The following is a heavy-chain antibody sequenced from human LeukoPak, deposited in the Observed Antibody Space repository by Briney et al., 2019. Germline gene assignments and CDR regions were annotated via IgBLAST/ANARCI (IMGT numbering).Heavy chain of an antibody. CDR1: GGSISSSNW. V-gene: IGHV4-4*02. J-gene: IGHJ3*02. CDR2: IYHSGST. CDR3: ARSRGDYDYIWGSYRPDAFDI. Sequence: SETLSLTCAVSGGSISSSNWWSWVRQPPGKGLEWIGEIYHSGSTNYNPSLKSRVTISVDKSKNQFSLRLSSVTAADTAVYYCARSRGDYDYIWGSYRPDAFDIWGQGTMVTVSS. D-gene: IGHD3-16*02.